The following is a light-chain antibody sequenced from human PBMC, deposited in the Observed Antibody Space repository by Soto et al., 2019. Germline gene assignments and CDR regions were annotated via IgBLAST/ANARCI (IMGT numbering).Light chain of an antibody. Sequence: DIQMTQSPSTLSASVGDRVTITCRASQSISSWLAWYQQKPGKAPKLLIYKASSLESGVPSRFSGSGSGTEFTHTISSLQTDDFATYYCQKYNSYPWTFGQGTKVEIK. J-gene: IGKJ1*01. CDR1: QSISSW. CDR2: KAS. V-gene: IGKV1-5*03. CDR3: QKYNSYPWT.